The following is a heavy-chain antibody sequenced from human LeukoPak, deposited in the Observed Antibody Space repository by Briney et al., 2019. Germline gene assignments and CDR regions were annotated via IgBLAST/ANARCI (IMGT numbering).Heavy chain of an antibody. D-gene: IGHD5-24*01. CDR3: AKAPGDGYNNLNWYFDL. J-gene: IGHJ2*01. CDR2: ISGSGGST. CDR1: GFTFSSYA. Sequence: QSGRSLRLSCAASGFTFSSYAMSWVRQAPGKGLEWVSAISGSGGSTYYADSVKGRFTISRDNSKNTLYLQMNSLRAEDTAVYYCAKAPGDGYNNLNWYFDLWGRGTLVTVSS. V-gene: IGHV3-23*01.